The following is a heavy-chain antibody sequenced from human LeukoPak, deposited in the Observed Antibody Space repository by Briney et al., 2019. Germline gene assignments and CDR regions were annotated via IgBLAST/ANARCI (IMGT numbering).Heavy chain of an antibody. CDR1: GGSISSYY. CDR2: IYTSGST. Sequence: PSETLSLTCTVSGGSISSYYWSWIRQPAGKGLEWIGRIYTSGSTNYNPSLKSRVTMSVDTSKNQFSLKLSSVTAADTAVYYCARDTQYDFWSGSLASEACCYMDVWGKGTTVTVSS. V-gene: IGHV4-4*07. CDR3: ARDTQYDFWSGSLASEACCYMDV. D-gene: IGHD3-3*01. J-gene: IGHJ6*03.